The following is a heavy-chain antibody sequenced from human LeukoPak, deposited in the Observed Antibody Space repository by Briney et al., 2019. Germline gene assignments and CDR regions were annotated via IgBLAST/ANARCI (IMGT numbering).Heavy chain of an antibody. V-gene: IGHV3-30*03. J-gene: IGHJ5*02. CDR1: AFTFHTYG. Sequence: GGSLRLSCAASAFTFHTYGMHWVRQAPGKGLEWVAVISYDGSHKYYADSVKGRFTISRDNSKNTLYLQMNSLRAEDTAVYYCAREYYDFWSGYYSHYNWFDPWGQGTLVTVSS. D-gene: IGHD3-3*01. CDR2: ISYDGSHK. CDR3: AREYYDFWSGYYSHYNWFDP.